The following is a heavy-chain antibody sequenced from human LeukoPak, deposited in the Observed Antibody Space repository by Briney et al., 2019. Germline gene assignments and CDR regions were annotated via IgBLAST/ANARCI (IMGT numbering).Heavy chain of an antibody. D-gene: IGHD3/OR15-3a*01. V-gene: IGHV1-8*01. CDR2: MNPNSGNT. CDR3: ARALSWTPESYYNMDF. J-gene: IGHJ6*03. CDR1: GYTFTIYY. Sequence: ASVKDSSMPSGYTFTIYYMNLVRQATGQGLEWMGWMNPNSGNTGYAQNFQGRVTMTMNTSITTAYMELSSLRPEGTLVYYCARALSWTPESYYNMDFWGKGTTVTVSS.